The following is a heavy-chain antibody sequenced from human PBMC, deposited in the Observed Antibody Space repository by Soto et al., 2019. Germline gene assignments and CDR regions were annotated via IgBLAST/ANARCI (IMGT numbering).Heavy chain of an antibody. D-gene: IGHD6-19*01. CDR1: GYTFTSYG. J-gene: IGHJ6*02. CDR2: ISAYNGNT. Sequence: ASVKVSCKASGYTFTSYGISWVRQAPGQGLEWMGWISAYNGNTNYAQKLQGRVTMTTDTSTSTAYMELRSLRSDDTAVYYCARGHSIAVAGTFYYYGMDVWGQGTTVTVSS. CDR3: ARGHSIAVAGTFYYYGMDV. V-gene: IGHV1-18*01.